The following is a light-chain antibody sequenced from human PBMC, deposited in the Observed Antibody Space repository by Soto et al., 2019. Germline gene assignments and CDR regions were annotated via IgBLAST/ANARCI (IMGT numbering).Light chain of an antibody. CDR3: QHYGSAPLYT. Sequence: EIGLTQSQGTLSLSPGERATLSCRAGQSVSSTYLAWYQQKPGQSPRLLIYGTSNRATDIPDRFSGSGSGTDFTLSISRLEPEDFAVYYCQHYGSAPLYTFCQGTKVEIK. V-gene: IGKV3-20*01. CDR1: QSVSSTY. J-gene: IGKJ2*01. CDR2: GTS.